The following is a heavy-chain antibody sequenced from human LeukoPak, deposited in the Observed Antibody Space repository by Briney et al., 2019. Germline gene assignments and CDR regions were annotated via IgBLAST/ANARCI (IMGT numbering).Heavy chain of an antibody. J-gene: IGHJ5*02. Sequence: SETLSLTCTVSGGSISSSSYYWGWIRQPPGKGLEWIGTIYYSGSTYYNPSLKSRVTISVDTSKNQFSLKLSSVTAADTAVYYCARAPSIWSGYYRVWFDPWGQGTLVTVSS. V-gene: IGHV4-39*07. CDR2: IYYSGST. CDR3: ARAPSIWSGYYRVWFDP. D-gene: IGHD3-3*01. CDR1: GGSISSSSYY.